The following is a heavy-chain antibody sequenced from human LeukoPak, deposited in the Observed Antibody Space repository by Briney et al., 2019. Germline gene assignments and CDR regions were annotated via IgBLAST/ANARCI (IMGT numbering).Heavy chain of an antibody. CDR3: PGLALPRGSGSPCFDY. Sequence: SETLSLTCTVSGGSISSYYRSWIRQPPGKGLEWIGSIHYSGGTYYNPSLKRGVTISVATSTSQFSLQRSTVTAADTPVFYCPGLALPRGSGSPCFDYWGQGTLVTVS. CDR1: GGSISSYY. CDR2: IHYSGGT. D-gene: IGHD3-22*01. V-gene: IGHV4-59*12. J-gene: IGHJ4*02.